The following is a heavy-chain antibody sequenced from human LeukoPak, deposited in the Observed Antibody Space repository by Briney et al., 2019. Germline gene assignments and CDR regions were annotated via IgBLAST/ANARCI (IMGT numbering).Heavy chain of an antibody. CDR3: AREMAAMVRGVIRPTYFDY. CDR2: IYSSGST. J-gene: IGHJ4*02. CDR1: GDSINSGTYY. D-gene: IGHD3-10*01. Sequence: PSETLSLTCTVSGDSINSGTYYWSWIRQPAGKGLEWIGRIYSSGSTKYNPSLKSRVTISVDTSKNQFSLKLSSVTAADTAVYYCAREMAAMVRGVIRPTYFDYWGQGTLVTVSS. V-gene: IGHV4-61*10.